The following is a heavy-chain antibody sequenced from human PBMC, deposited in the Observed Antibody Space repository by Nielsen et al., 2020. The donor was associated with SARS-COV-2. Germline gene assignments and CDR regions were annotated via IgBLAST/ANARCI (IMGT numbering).Heavy chain of an antibody. CDR3: AKVKGFWSGYPGY. V-gene: IGHV3-23*01. Sequence: GESLKISCAASGFTFSSYAMSWVRQAPGKGLEWVSAISGSGGSPYYADSVKGRFTISRDNSKNTLYLQMNSLRAEDTAVYYCAKVKGFWSGYPGYWGQGTLVTVSS. D-gene: IGHD3-3*01. CDR1: GFTFSSYA. CDR2: ISGSGGSP. J-gene: IGHJ4*02.